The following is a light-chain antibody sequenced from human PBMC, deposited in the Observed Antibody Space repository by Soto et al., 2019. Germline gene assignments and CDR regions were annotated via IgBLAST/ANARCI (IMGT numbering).Light chain of an antibody. CDR3: QSYDSSLSGSV. V-gene: IGLV1-40*01. J-gene: IGLJ3*02. Sequence: QSVLTQPPSVSGTPGQRVTISCSGSTSNIGAGYDVQWYQQLPGTAPKLLIYGNNNRPSGVPDRFSGSKSGTSASLAITGLQGEDESHYYCQSYDSSLSGSVFGGGTQLTVL. CDR2: GNN. CDR1: TSNIGAGYD.